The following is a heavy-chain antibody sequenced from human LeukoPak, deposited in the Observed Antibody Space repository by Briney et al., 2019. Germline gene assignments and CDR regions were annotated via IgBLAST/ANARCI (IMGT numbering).Heavy chain of an antibody. CDR2: IRCYEDST. CDR1: GFTFRLYA. J-gene: IGHJ5*02. V-gene: IGHV3-23*01. CDR3: ARDRGPYVGIANNWFDP. D-gene: IGHD3-10*02. Sequence: HTGGSLRLSCAASGFTFRLYAMSWVRGAPGKGAEWVSPIRCYEDSTYYADSVNGRFTISRDNSKTTLSLQMNSLRAEDTAVYYCARDRGPYVGIANNWFDPWGQGTLVAVSS.